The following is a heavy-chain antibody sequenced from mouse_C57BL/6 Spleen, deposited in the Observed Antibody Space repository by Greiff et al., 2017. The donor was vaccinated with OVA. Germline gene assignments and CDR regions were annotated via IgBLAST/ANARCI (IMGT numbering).Heavy chain of an antibody. V-gene: IGHV5-17*01. CDR2: ISSGSSTI. CDR3: ARGDGYYGYAMDY. J-gene: IGHJ4*01. D-gene: IGHD2-3*01. CDR1: GFTFSDYG. Sequence: EVQLVESGGGLVKPGGSLKLSCAASGFTFSDYGMHWVRQAPEKGLEWVAYISSGSSTIYYADTVKGRFTISRDNAKNTLFLQMTSLRSEDTAMYYCARGDGYYGYAMDYWGQGTSVTVSS.